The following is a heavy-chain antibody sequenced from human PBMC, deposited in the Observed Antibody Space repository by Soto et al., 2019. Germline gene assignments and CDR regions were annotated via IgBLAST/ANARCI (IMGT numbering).Heavy chain of an antibody. CDR1: GFTFTTSW. J-gene: IGHJ6*02. D-gene: IGHD3-10*01. CDR3: ARDRDYGMDV. V-gene: IGHV3-74*01. Sequence: EVQLVESGGGLVQPGGSLRLSCAASGFTFTTSWMHRVRQAPEKGLVWVSHINSDGSTTTYADSVRGRFTISRDNAKNTLYLQMNSLRVEDTAVYYCARDRDYGMDVWGQGTTVIVSS. CDR2: INSDGSTT.